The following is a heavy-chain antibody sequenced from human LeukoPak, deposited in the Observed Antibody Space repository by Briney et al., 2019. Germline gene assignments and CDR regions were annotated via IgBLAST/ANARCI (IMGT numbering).Heavy chain of an antibody. CDR3: ARDNTVHRSPFAREINWFDP. V-gene: IGHV4-39*07. CDR2: IYYSGST. Sequence: SETLSLTCTVSGGSISSSSYYWGWIRQPPGKGLEWIGSIYYSGSTYYNPSLKSRVTISVDTSKNQFSLKLSSVTAADTAVYYCARDNTVHRSPFAREINWFDPWGQGTLVTVSS. J-gene: IGHJ5*02. CDR1: GGSISSSSYY. D-gene: IGHD1-1*01.